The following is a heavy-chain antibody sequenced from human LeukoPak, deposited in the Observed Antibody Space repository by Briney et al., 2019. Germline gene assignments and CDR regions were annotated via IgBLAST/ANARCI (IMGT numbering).Heavy chain of an antibody. CDR1: GYTFTAYY. CDR2: INPNSGAT. D-gene: IGHD1-26*01. V-gene: IGHV1-2*02. CDR3: ARHPYSGSYHFDY. J-gene: IGHJ4*02. Sequence: ASVKVSCKASGYTFTAYYMHWVRQAPGQGLEWMGWINPNSGATYYEQKFQGRVTMTRDTSISTAYMEVSRLRSDDSAVYYCARHPYSGSYHFDYWGQGTLVTVSS.